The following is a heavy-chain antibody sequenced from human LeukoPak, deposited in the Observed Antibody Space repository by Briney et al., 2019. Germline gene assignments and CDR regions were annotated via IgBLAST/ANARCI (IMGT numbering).Heavy chain of an antibody. Sequence: VASVKVSCKASGYTFTDYYMHWVRQAPGQGLEWMGWINPNSGDSIYAQKFQGRVTMTRDTSMSTAYMELSRLRSDDTAVYHCARKDSSGWYAFDIWGQGTMVTVSS. CDR2: INPNSGDS. V-gene: IGHV1-2*02. J-gene: IGHJ3*02. D-gene: IGHD6-19*01. CDR1: GYTFTDYY. CDR3: ARKDSSGWYAFDI.